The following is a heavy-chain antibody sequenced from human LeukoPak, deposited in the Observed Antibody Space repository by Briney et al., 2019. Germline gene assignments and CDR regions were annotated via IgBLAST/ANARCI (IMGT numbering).Heavy chain of an antibody. J-gene: IGHJ6*03. D-gene: IGHD1-26*01. Sequence: KPSETLSLTCSVSGGSINNYYWTWIRQPPGKGLEWIGYIYYSGSTNYNPSLKNRVTISVDTSNHQFSLKLTSLTAADTAVYYCAREKWGGHYMEVWGKGTTVTVSS. V-gene: IGHV4-59*01. CDR1: GGSINNYY. CDR3: AREKWGGHYMEV. CDR2: IYYSGST.